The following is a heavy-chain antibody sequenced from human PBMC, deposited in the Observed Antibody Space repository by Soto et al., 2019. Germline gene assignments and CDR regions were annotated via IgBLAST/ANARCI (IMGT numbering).Heavy chain of an antibody. CDR2: SIPIFGTA. D-gene: IGHD5-12*01. Sequence: QVQLVQSGAEVKKPGSSVKVSCKASGGTFSSYAISWVRQAPGQGLEWMGGSIPIFGTANYAQKFQGRVTITADESTSTAYMELSSLRSEDTAVYYCARGYGMATMYYFDYWGQGTLVTVSS. CDR3: ARGYGMATMYYFDY. CDR1: GGTFSSYA. V-gene: IGHV1-69*01. J-gene: IGHJ4*02.